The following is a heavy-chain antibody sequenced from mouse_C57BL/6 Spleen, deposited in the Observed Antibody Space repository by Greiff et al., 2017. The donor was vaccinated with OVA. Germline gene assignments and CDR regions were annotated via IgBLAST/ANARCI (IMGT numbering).Heavy chain of an antibody. CDR3: ARRIGYYAMDY. V-gene: IGHV1-61*01. J-gene: IGHJ4*01. CDR2: IYPSDSET. Sequence: QVQLQQPGAELVRPGSSVKLSCKASGYTFTSYWMDRVKQRPGQGLEWIGNIYPSDSETHYNQKFKDKATLTVDKSSSTAYMQLSSLTSEDSAVYYCARRIGYYAMDYWGQGTSVTVSS. CDR1: GYTFTSYW.